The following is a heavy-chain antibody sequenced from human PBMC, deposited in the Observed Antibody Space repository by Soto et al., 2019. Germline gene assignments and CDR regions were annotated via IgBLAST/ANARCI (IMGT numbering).Heavy chain of an antibody. CDR3: ARGSRDSYPGSRIFDL. D-gene: IGHD3-10*01. CDR2: ISSTSADT. Sequence: QMHLVESGGALVKPGGSLRLSCAASGFMFSDYYMTWIRQAPGRGLEWVSHISSTSADTNYADSVKGRFVISRDNSRNSLYLQMSSLRAEDSAVYYCARGSRDSYPGSRIFDLWGRGTRVTVSS. CDR1: GFMFSDYY. J-gene: IGHJ4*02. V-gene: IGHV3-11*05.